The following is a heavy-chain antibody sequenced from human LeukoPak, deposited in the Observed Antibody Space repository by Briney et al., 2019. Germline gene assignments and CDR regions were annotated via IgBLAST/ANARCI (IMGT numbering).Heavy chain of an antibody. V-gene: IGHV3-74*01. J-gene: IGHJ4*02. Sequence: GRSLRLSCAASGFFFRSYWMHWFRQAPGKELVWVSRINKDVSLTAYADSVKGRFTISRDNAKNTLYLQMNSLRAEYTAVYYCAKISGFGAFDYWGQGTLVTVSS. CDR1: GFFFRSYW. CDR2: INKDVSLT. D-gene: IGHD3-3*01. CDR3: AKISGFGAFDY.